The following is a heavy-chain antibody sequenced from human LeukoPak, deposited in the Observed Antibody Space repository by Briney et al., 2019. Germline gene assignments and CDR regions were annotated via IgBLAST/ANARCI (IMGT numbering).Heavy chain of an antibody. CDR3: DKDEVAGVL. D-gene: IGHD6-19*01. CDR1: VYTFSSYA. V-gene: IGHV3-23*01. J-gene: IGHJ4*02. CDR2: ISDSGGIT. Sequence: GGSLRLSCAASVYTFSSYAMSCVRQAPGKGLECVSAISDSGGITYYADSLRGGFTISRENSKNTLYLQMDSLGAEDTVVYYFDKDEVAGVLWGQGTLVTVSS.